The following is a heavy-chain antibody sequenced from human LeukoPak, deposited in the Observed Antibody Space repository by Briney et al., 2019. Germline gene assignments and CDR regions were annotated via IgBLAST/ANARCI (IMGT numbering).Heavy chain of an antibody. CDR1: GGSFSGYY. J-gene: IGHJ5*02. V-gene: IGHV4-34*01. CDR2: INHSGST. Sequence: SETLSLTCAVYGGSFSGYYWSWIRQPPGKGLEWIGEINHSGSTNYNPSLKSRVTISVDTSKNQFSLKLSSVTAADTAVYYCASSGYCGGDCYNWFDPWGQGTLVTVSS. CDR3: ASSGYCGGDCYNWFDP. D-gene: IGHD2-21*01.